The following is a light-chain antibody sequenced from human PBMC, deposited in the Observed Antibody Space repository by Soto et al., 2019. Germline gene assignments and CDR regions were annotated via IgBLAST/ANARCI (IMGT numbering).Light chain of an antibody. CDR2: GAS. V-gene: IGKV3-20*01. CDR1: QSVSSY. J-gene: IGKJ1*01. CDR3: QQYGSSRT. Sequence: EIVLTHSLATLSFSPGERTALXNRASQSVSSYLAWYQQKPGQAPRLLIYGASSRATGIPDRFSGSGSGTDFTLTISRLEPEDFAVYYCQQYGSSRTFGQGIKVDIK.